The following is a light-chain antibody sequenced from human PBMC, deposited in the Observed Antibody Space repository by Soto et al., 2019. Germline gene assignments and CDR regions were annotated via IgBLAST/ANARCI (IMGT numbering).Light chain of an antibody. CDR1: QSLLQSNGYNY. CDR3: MQAQQTPPT. J-gene: IGKJ1*01. CDR2: FGS. Sequence: DLVMTQSPLSLPVTPGEPASISCNSSQSLLQSNGYNYLDCYLQKPGQSPQLLIYFGSYRASGVPDRFSGSGSGTDFTLKIRRVEAEDVGIYYCMQAQQTPPTFGQGTRVEIK. V-gene: IGKV2-28*01.